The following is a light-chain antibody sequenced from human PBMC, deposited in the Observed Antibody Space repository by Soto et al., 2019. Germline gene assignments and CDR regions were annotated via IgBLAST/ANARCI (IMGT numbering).Light chain of an antibody. CDR1: SSDVGGYNY. J-gene: IGLJ1*01. CDR3: SSCRSSSTRV. CDR2: DVS. V-gene: IGLV2-14*01. Sequence: QSVLTQPASVSGSPGQSITISCTGTSSDVGGYNYVSWYQQHPGKAPKLMIYDVSNRPSGVSNRFAGSKSGNTASQTISGLQAEDEADYECSSCRSSSTRVFGTGTKLTVL.